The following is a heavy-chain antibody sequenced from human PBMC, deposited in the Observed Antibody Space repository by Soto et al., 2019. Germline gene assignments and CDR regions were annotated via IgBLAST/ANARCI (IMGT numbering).Heavy chain of an antibody. V-gene: IGHV4-4*07. D-gene: IGHD2-21*02. CDR2: VFSSVSA. CDR1: GVSVRSYT. CDR3: ARDGMTTGDT. Sequence: LSLTCIVSGVSVRSYTWSWVRQPANKGLEWIGRVFSSVSATYNPSLKSRVSISMDTPENRISLELDSVTAADAGVYFCARDGMTTGDTWGQGTMVTVYS. J-gene: IGHJ4*02.